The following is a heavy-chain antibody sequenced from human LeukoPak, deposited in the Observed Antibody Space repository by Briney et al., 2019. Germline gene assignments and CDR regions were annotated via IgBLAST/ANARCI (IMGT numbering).Heavy chain of an antibody. V-gene: IGHV1-8*03. CDR3: ARRGLVAGIYDLVYGFDI. D-gene: IGHD3/OR15-3a*01. Sequence: ASVKVSCKAAGYSFTTFHINWVRQAPGQGPEWMGWVNPDTGNTGFAQKFEGRVTITQNNSVTTVYMELSSLTSEDTAVYYCARRGLVAGIYDLVYGFDIWGQGTMVTVSS. CDR1: GYSFTTFH. J-gene: IGHJ3*02. CDR2: VNPDTGNT.